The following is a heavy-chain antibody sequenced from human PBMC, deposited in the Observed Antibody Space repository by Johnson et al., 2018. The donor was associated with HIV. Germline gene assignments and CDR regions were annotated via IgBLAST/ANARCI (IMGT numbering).Heavy chain of an antibody. Sequence: QVQLVESGGGLVQPGGSLRLSCAASGFTFSDYYMSWIRQAPGTGLVWVSRISNDGSSTNYADSVKGRFTHSRDKPENKLFLQMNSLRAEDTAVYYCAKGEPYYYDIGDAFDIWGQGTMVTVSS. CDR2: ISNDGSST. CDR1: GFTFSDYY. D-gene: IGHD3-22*01. V-gene: IGHV3-11*06. J-gene: IGHJ3*02. CDR3: AKGEPYYYDIGDAFDI.